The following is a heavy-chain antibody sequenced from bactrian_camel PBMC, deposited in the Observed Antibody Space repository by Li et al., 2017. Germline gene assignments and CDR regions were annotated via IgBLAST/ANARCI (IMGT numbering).Heavy chain of an antibody. V-gene: IGHV3S57*01. J-gene: IGHJ6*01. CDR2: IRRDDLT. CDR1: GLSVSDFS. D-gene: IGHD6*01. CDR3: AADDRGLSRYGPEALTLVT. Sequence: HVQLVESGGGSVQAGGSLRLSCAPSGLSVSDFSMAWFRQSPGKEREAVAAIRRDDLTAYTDSVKGRFTISRDNTKDTLYLQMDSLKPEDTASYYCAADDRGLSRYGPEALTLVTGARGPRSP.